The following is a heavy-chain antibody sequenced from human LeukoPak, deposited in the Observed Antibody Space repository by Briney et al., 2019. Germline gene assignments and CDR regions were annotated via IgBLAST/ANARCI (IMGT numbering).Heavy chain of an antibody. V-gene: IGHV1-46*01. CDR1: GYTFTSCY. D-gene: IGHD6-19*01. CDR3: ARDPYSSGSRYYFDY. Sequence: ASVKVSCKASGYTFTSCYMHWVRQAPGQGLEWMGIINPSGGSTSYAQKFQGRVTMTRDTSTSTVYMELSSLRSEDTAVYYCARDPYSSGSRYYFDYWGQGTLVTVSS. CDR2: INPSGGST. J-gene: IGHJ4*02.